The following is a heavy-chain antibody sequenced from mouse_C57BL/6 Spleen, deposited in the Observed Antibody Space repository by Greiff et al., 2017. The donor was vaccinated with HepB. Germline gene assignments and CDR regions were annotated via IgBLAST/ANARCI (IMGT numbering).Heavy chain of an antibody. CDR3: ARNLDYYGSSYGAMDY. D-gene: IGHD1-1*01. CDR1: GYTFTSYW. Sequence: QVQLQQPGTELVKPGASVKLSCKASGYTFTSYWMHWVKQRPGQGLEWIGNINPSNGATNYNEKFKSKATLTVDKYSSTAYMKLSSLTSEDSAVYYCARNLDYYGSSYGAMDYWGQGTSVTVSS. V-gene: IGHV1-53*01. CDR2: INPSNGAT. J-gene: IGHJ4*01.